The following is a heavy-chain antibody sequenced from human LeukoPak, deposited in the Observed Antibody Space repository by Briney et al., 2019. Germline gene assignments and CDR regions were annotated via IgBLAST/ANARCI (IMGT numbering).Heavy chain of an antibody. D-gene: IGHD2-2*01. CDR1: GGSISSGDYY. J-gene: IGHJ4*02. Sequence: SQTLPLTCTVSGGSISSGDYYWSWIRQPPGKGLEWIGYIYYSGSTYYNPSLKSRVTISVDTSKNQFSLKLSSVTAADTAVYYCARVRNQLLSFDYWGQGTLVTVSS. V-gene: IGHV4-30-4*01. CDR2: IYYSGST. CDR3: ARVRNQLLSFDY.